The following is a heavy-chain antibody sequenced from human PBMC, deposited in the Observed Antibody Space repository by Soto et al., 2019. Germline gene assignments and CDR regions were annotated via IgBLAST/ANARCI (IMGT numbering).Heavy chain of an antibody. J-gene: IGHJ6*02. CDR1: GFTFENYW. CDR2: IKQDGSEK. CDR3: ARVIAARLYYYGMDV. Sequence: PGGSLRLSCAASGFTFENYWMTWFRHAPGEGLEWVANIKQDGSEKNYVGSVKGRFTIFRDNAKKSVYLQMNSLRAEDTAVYFCARVIAARLYYYGMDVWGQGTTVTVSS. D-gene: IGHD6-6*01. V-gene: IGHV3-7*01.